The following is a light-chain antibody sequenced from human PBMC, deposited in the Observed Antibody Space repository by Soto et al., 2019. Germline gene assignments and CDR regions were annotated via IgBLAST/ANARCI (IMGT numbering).Light chain of an antibody. CDR3: QQYGTSPRT. J-gene: IGKJ1*01. CDR2: GAS. Sequence: EIVLTQSPGTLSLSPGERATLSCTASQSVSSRCLAWYQQKPGQAPRLLLYGASSRATGIPDRFSGSESGTDFTLTISRLEPEDFAVYYCQQYGTSPRTFGQGTRVEIK. CDR1: QSVSSRC. V-gene: IGKV3-20*01.